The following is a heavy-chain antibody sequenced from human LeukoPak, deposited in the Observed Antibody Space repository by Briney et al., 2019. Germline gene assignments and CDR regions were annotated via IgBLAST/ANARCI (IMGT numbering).Heavy chain of an antibody. Sequence: PSETLSLTCAVYGGSFSGYYWSWIRQPPGKGLEWIGEINHSGSTNYNPSLKSRVTISVDTSKNQFSLKLSSVTAADTAVYYCARTDRPWIRPIDYWGQGTLVTVSS. CDR2: INHSGST. J-gene: IGHJ4*02. CDR1: GGSFSGYY. V-gene: IGHV4-34*01. D-gene: IGHD2-2*03. CDR3: ARTDRPWIRPIDY.